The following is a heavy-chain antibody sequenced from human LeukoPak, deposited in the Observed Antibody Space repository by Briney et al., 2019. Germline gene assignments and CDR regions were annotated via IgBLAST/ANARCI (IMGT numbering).Heavy chain of an antibody. CDR3: ARNYYDSSGYNFDY. Sequence: GSSVKFSCKASGGTFSSYAISWVRQAPGQGLEWIGGIIPIFGTANYAQKFQGRVTITADESTSTAYMELSSLRSEDTAVYYCARNYYDSSGYNFDYWGQGTLVTVSS. CDR2: IIPIFGTA. J-gene: IGHJ4*02. CDR1: GGTFSSYA. D-gene: IGHD3-22*01. V-gene: IGHV1-69*01.